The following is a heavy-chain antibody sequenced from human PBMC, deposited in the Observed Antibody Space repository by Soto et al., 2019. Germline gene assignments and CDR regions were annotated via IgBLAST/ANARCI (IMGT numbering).Heavy chain of an antibody. V-gene: IGHV3-15*01. Sequence: VKLVESGGGVVQPGRSLRLSCAASGFSFSTAWMSWVRQAPGKGLEWVGRIQSKIDGGTADNAAPVKGRFTISRDDSKNTLYLQMNSLKTEDTAVYYCTTDSRGDGAWGQGTLVTVSS. J-gene: IGHJ4*02. CDR2: IQSKIDGGTA. CDR3: TTDSRGDGA. D-gene: IGHD2-21*02. CDR1: GFSFSTAW.